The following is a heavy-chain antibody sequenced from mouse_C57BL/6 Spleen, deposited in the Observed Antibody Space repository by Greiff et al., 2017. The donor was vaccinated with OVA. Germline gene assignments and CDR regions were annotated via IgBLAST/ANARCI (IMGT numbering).Heavy chain of an antibody. CDR2: IYPSDSET. V-gene: IGHV1-61*01. D-gene: IGHD2-2*01. Sequence: QVQLQQPGAELVRPGSSVKLSCKASGYTFTSYWMDWVKQRPGQGLEWIGNIYPSDSETHYNQKFKDKATMTVDKSPSTAYMQLSSLTSEDTAVYYCARDNGYYFDYWGQGTTLTVSS. CDR1: GYTFTSYW. CDR3: ARDNGYYFDY. J-gene: IGHJ2*01.